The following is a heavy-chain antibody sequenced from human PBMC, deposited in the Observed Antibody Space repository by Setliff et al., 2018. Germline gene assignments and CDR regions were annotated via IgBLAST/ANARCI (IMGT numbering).Heavy chain of an antibody. CDR2: IYYSGTT. Sequence: PSETLTLTCTVSGGSISSGDYYWTWIRQPPGKGLEWIGYIYYSGTTYYSPSLKSRLTISVDTSKNQFSLKLSSVTAADTAVYYCARDVVRGDDAFDIWGQGTRGTVSS. CDR1: GGSISSGDYY. CDR3: ARDVVRGDDAFDI. V-gene: IGHV4-30-4*08. D-gene: IGHD3-10*01. J-gene: IGHJ3*02.